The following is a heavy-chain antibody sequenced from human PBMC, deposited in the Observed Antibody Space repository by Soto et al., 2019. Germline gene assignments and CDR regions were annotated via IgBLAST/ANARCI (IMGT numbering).Heavy chain of an antibody. D-gene: IGHD2-2*01. CDR2: IYYSGST. Sequence: SETLSLTCTVSGGSISSYYWSWIRQPPGKGLEWIGYIYYSGSTNYNPSLKSRVTISVDTSKNQFSLKLSSVTAADTAVYYCARGDIVLVPAAPRDHYYYYYGMDVWGQGTTVTVSS. V-gene: IGHV4-59*01. CDR3: ARGDIVLVPAAPRDHYYYYYGMDV. CDR1: GGSISSYY. J-gene: IGHJ6*02.